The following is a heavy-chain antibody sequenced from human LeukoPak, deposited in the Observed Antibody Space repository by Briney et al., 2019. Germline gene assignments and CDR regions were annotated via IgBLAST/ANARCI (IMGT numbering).Heavy chain of an antibody. J-gene: IGHJ4*02. CDR3: AKDYKVRSGEPPIDY. D-gene: IGHD7-27*01. CDR2: IIESGGGT. Sequence: TGGSLRLSCAASGFTFSNYAMSWIRQAPGKGLEWVSGIIESGGGTHYADSVKGRFTISRDNSQNTLYLQMISLRAEDTAVYYCAKDYKVRSGEPPIDYWGQGTLVTVSS. CDR1: GFTFSNYA. V-gene: IGHV3-23*01.